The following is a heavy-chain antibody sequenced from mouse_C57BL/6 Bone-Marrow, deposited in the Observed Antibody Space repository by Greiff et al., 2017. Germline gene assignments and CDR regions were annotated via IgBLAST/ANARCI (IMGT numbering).Heavy chain of an antibody. CDR2: IYPGSGST. CDR3: ARVSLYGSSAY. V-gene: IGHV1-55*01. J-gene: IGHJ3*01. CDR1: GYTFTRYW. D-gene: IGHD1-1*01. Sequence: QVQLQQPGAELVKPGASVKMSCKASGYTFTRYWLTWVKQRPGQGLEWIGDIYPGSGSTNYNEKFKSKATLTVDTSSSTAYMQLSSLTSEDSAVYYCARVSLYGSSAYWGQGTLGTVSA.